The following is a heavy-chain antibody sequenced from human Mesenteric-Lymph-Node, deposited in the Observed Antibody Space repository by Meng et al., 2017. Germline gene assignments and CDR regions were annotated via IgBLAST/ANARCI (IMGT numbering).Heavy chain of an antibody. D-gene: IGHD3-10*01. J-gene: IGHJ4*02. CDR3: ARRRGGSGRDC. CDR1: GGSFSGYY. V-gene: IGHV4-34*12. CDR2: IIHSGGT. Sequence: QGQLQQCGPGLWKSSETPSLTSAVYGGSFSGYYWSVLRQLPGKGLEWIGEIIHSGGTSSNPSLQSRVAMFVDTSKNQFSLMLTSVTATDTAVYYCARRRGGSGRDCWGQGTLVTVSS.